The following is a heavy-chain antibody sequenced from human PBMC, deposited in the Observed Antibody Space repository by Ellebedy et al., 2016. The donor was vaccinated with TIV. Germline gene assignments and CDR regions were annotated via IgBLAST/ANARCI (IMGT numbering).Heavy chain of an antibody. CDR1: GYSFTSYW. D-gene: IGHD3-10*01. CDR3: ARHAPGFGELDDGYYFDY. Sequence: GESLKISCKGSGYSFTSYWIGWVRQMPGKGLEWMGIIYPGDSGTRYSPSFQGQVTISADKSISTAYLQWSGLKASDTAMYYCARHAPGFGELDDGYYFDYWGQGTLVTVSS. V-gene: IGHV5-51*01. CDR2: IYPGDSGT. J-gene: IGHJ4*02.